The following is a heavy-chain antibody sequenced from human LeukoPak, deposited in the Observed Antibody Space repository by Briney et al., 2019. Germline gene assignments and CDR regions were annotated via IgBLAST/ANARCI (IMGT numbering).Heavy chain of an antibody. CDR3: ARLIDYGDNFGY. CDR2: IYYSGST. CDR1: GGSISSYY. D-gene: IGHD4-17*01. V-gene: IGHV4-59*08. Sequence: SETLSLTCTVSGGSISSYYWSWIRQPPGKGLEWIGYIYYSGSTNYNPSLKSRVTISVDTSKNQFSLKLSSVTAADTAVYYCARLIDYGDNFGYWGQGTLVTVSS. J-gene: IGHJ4*02.